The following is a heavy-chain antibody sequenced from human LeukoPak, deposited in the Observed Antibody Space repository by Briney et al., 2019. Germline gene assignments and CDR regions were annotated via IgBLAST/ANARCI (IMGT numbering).Heavy chain of an antibody. CDR2: ISPSGGST. CDR3: ARWDENIYGQPQGGSLGY. CDR1: GNTFTSYY. J-gene: IGHJ4*02. D-gene: IGHD5-18*01. V-gene: IGHV1-46*01. Sequence: ASVKVSCKASGNTFTSYYIHWVRQAPGQGLEWMGIISPSGGSTSYAQTFEGRVTMTRDTSTSTVYMELSSLRSEDTAVYYCARWDENIYGQPQGGSLGYWGQGTLVTVSS.